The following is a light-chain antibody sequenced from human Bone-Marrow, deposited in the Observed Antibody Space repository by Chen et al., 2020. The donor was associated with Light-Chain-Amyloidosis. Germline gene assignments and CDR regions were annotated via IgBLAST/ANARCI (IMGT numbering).Light chain of an antibody. V-gene: IGKV1-27*01. J-gene: IGKJ4*01. CDR2: AAS. CDR1: QGINNY. Sequence: DIQMTQSPSSPSASVGDTVTITCRASQGINNYLAWYQQKPGKVPKLLIYAASTLRSGVPSRISGSGSGTDFTLTISSLQTEDVATYYCQKYNSAPFTFGGGSKVEIK. CDR3: QKYNSAPFT.